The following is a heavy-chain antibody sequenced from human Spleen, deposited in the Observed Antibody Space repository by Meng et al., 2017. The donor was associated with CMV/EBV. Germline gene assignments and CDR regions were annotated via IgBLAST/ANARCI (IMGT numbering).Heavy chain of an antibody. V-gene: IGHV1-2*02. Sequence: ASVKVSCKASGYTFTGHYMHWVRQAPGRGLEWMGWINPDSGGTNYAQKFPGRVTMTSDTSISTAYMELSSLRSDDTAVYYCARDLRFLGRSYGMDVWGQGTTVTVSS. CDR3: ARDLRFLGRSYGMDV. CDR1: GYTFTGHY. D-gene: IGHD3-3*01. CDR2: INPDSGGT. J-gene: IGHJ6*02.